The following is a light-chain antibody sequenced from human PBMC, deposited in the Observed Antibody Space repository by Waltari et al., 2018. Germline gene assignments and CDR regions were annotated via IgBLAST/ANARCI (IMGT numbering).Light chain of an antibody. Sequence: QPVLTQSPSASASLGASVKLTCTLSTGHSDFAIAWHQQQPERGPRYLMKLNSDGSHTKGDEIPDRFSGSSSGAGRYLTISSLQPEDEAAYYCQTWGSGIVTFGGGTQLTVL. CDR3: QTWGSGIVT. J-gene: IGLJ2*01. CDR2: LNSDGSH. V-gene: IGLV4-69*01. CDR1: TGHSDFA.